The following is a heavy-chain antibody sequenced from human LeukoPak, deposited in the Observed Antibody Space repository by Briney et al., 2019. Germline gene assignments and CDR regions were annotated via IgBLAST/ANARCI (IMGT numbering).Heavy chain of an antibody. Sequence: SGTLSLTCTVSGASISNYYWTWIRQPAGKGLEWIGRMYSSGNTIYNPSLKSRVTMSVDTSKNQFSLTLSSVTAADTAVYYCARTRTYYMDVWAKGTTVTVSS. CDR1: GASISNYY. CDR2: MYSSGNT. J-gene: IGHJ6*03. V-gene: IGHV4-4*07. CDR3: ARTRTYYMDV.